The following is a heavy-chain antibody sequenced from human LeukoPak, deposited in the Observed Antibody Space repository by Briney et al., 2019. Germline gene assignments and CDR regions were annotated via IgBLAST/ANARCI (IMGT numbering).Heavy chain of an antibody. CDR3: ARGRYCSSTSCYKVYYYYMDV. D-gene: IGHD2-2*02. V-gene: IGHV1-18*01. J-gene: IGHJ6*03. CDR2: ISAYNGNT. CDR1: GCTFTTYG. Sequence: ASVKVSCKASGCTFTTYGISWVRQAPGQGLEWMGWISAYNGNTNYAQKLQDRVTMTTDTSTSTAYMELRSLRSDDTAVYYCARGRYCSSTSCYKVYYYYMDVWGKGTTVTVSS.